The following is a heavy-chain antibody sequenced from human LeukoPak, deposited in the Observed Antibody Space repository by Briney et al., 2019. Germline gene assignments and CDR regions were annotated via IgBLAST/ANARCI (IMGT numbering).Heavy chain of an antibody. J-gene: IGHJ6*02. V-gene: IGHV4-59*08. Sequence: SETLSLTCTVSGGSISSYYWSWIRQPPGKGLEWIGYIYYSGSTNYNPSLKSRVTISVDTSKNQFSLKLSSVTAADTAVYYCARQAPDIVVVPDPSSYYYYYYGMDVWGQGTTVTVSS. CDR3: ARQAPDIVVVPDPSSYYYYYYGMDV. CDR1: GGSISSYY. CDR2: IYYSGST. D-gene: IGHD2-2*01.